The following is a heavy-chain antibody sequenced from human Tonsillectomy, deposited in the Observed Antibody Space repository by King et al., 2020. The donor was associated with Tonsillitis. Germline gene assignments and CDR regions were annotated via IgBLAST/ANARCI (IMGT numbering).Heavy chain of an antibody. J-gene: IGHJ5*02. V-gene: IGHV3-23*04. CDR2: ISSSDGST. D-gene: IGHD2-2*01. Sequence: VQLVESGGGLVQPGGSLRLSCAASGFTFNNYVMSWVRQAPGRGLEWVSGISSSDGSTYYAGSVKGRFTISRDNSKNTLYLQMNSLRAEDTAVYYFARDSYCSSTSCYTEGWFDPWGQGTLVTVSS. CDR1: GFTFNNYV. CDR3: ARDSYCSSTSCYTEGWFDP.